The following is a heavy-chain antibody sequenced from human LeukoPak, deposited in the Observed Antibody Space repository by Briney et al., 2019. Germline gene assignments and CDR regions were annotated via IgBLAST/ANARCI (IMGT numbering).Heavy chain of an antibody. D-gene: IGHD4-11*01. Sequence: TCAVYGGSFSSYAISWVRQAPGQGLEWMGGIIPIFGTANYAQKFQGRVTITADESTSTAYMELSSLRSEDTAVSYCASGTTVTLDYWGQGTLVTVSS. J-gene: IGHJ4*02. CDR3: ASGTTVTLDY. CDR1: GGSFSSYA. V-gene: IGHV1-69*01. CDR2: IIPIFGTA.